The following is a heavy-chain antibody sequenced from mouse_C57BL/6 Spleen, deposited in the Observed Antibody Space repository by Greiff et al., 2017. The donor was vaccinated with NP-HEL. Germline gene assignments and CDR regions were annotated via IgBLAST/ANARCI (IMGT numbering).Heavy chain of an antibody. CDR1: GFTFTDYY. J-gene: IGHJ4*01. Sequence: EVQRVESGGDLVQPGGSLSLSCAASGFTFTDYYMSWVRQPPGKALEWLGFIRNKANGYTTEYSASVKGRFTISRDNSQSILYLQMNALRAEDSATYYCARYREDYAMDYWGQGTSVTVSS. CDR3: ARYREDYAMDY. V-gene: IGHV7-3*01. CDR2: IRNKANGYTT.